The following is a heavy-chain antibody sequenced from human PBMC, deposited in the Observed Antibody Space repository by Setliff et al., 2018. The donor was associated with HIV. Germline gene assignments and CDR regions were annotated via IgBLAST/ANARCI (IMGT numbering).Heavy chain of an antibody. CDR1: GGSINSGGYY. CDR2: IYNTGST. V-gene: IGHV4-31*03. J-gene: IGHJ4*02. D-gene: IGHD3-22*01. Sequence: SETLSLTCTVSGGSINSGGYYWSWIRQHPGKGLEWIGYIYNTGSTYHSPSLESRVTISIDTSKNQFSLKLSSVTAADTAVYYCARGLSFYDPGGFDYWGQGTLVTVSS. CDR3: ARGLSFYDPGGFDY.